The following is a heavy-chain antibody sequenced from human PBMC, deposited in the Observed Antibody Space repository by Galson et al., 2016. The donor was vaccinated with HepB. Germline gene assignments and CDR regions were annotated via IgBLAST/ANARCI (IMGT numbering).Heavy chain of an antibody. D-gene: IGHD6-13*01. CDR2: IKQDGSEK. Sequence: SLRLSCAASGFTFSSYSMSWVRQAPGKGLEWVANIKQDGSEKYYVDSVKSRFTISRDNAKNSLYLQMNSLRAEDTAVYYCARDGPYSSSVYNWLDPWGQGTLVTVSS. CDR3: ARDGPYSSSVYNWLDP. V-gene: IGHV3-7*01. J-gene: IGHJ5*02. CDR1: GFTFSSYS.